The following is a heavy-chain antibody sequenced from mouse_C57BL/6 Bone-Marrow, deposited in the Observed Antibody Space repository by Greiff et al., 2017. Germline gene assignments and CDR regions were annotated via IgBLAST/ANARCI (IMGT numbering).Heavy chain of an antibody. CDR3: AREGSFYGSPFDY. CDR2: IYPGDGDT. CDR1: GYAFSSTW. D-gene: IGHD1-1*01. J-gene: IGHJ2*01. V-gene: IGHV1-82*01. Sequence: QVQLQQSGPELVKPGASVKISCKASGYAFSSTWMNWVKQRPGKGLEWIGRIYPGDGDTNYNGKFKGKATLTADKSSSTAYMQLSSLTSEDSAVYFCAREGSFYGSPFDYWGQGTTLTVSS.